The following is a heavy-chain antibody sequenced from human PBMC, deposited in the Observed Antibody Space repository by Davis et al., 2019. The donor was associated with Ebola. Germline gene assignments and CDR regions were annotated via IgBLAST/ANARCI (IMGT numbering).Heavy chain of an antibody. CDR3: TRHVPGDFWYFDL. Sequence: GESLKISCSASGFIFSTYVMSWVRQAPGKGLEWVSTYGTSADTYYADSVKVRFTISRDNSKNTLYLQMNGLRVEDTAMYHCTRHVPGDFWYFDLWGRGTLVTVSS. V-gene: IGHV3-23*01. CDR1: GFIFSTYV. J-gene: IGHJ2*01. D-gene: IGHD4-17*01. CDR2: GTSADT.